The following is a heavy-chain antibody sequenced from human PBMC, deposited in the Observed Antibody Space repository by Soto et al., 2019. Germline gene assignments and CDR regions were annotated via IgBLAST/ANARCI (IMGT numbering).Heavy chain of an antibody. CDR1: GYSFTSYC. Sequence: GESLKSSCKGSGYSFTSYCSGGVRQRRWKGLEWMGIIYPGDSDTRYSPSFQGQVTISADKSISTAYLQWSSLKASDTAMYYCARTPAPKSLRYFDWSTLHGMDVWGQGTTVTVSS. D-gene: IGHD3-9*01. CDR3: ARTPAPKSLRYFDWSTLHGMDV. CDR2: IYPGDSDT. J-gene: IGHJ6*02. V-gene: IGHV5-51*01.